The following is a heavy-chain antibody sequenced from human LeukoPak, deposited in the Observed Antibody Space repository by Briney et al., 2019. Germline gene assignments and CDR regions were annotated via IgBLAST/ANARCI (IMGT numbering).Heavy chain of an antibody. CDR1: GFTFSNYG. Sequence: GGSLRLSCTAAGFTFSNYGMSWVRQAPGKGLEWVSGISGSGGSTYYADSVKGRFTLSRDNSKNTLYLQMNSLRAEDTAMYYCAREVPSGSYFDYWGQGTLVTVSS. D-gene: IGHD1-26*01. V-gene: IGHV3-23*01. CDR3: AREVPSGSYFDY. J-gene: IGHJ4*02. CDR2: ISGSGGST.